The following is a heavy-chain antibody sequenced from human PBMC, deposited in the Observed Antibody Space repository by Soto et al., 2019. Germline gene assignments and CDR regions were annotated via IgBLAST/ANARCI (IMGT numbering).Heavy chain of an antibody. V-gene: IGHV3-23*01. CDR2: ISGSGGST. CDR1: GFTFSSYA. J-gene: IGHJ4*02. D-gene: IGHD2-15*01. CDR3: AKAPPRVVVVADTIDY. Sequence: GGSLRLSCAASGFTFSSYAMSWVRQAPGKGLEWVSAISGSGGSTYYADSVKGRFTISRDNSKNTLYLQMNSLRAEDTAVYYCAKAPPRVVVVADTIDYWGQGTLVTVSS.